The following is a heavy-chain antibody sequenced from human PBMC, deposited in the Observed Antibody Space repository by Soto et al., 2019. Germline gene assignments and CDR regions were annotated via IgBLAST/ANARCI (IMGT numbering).Heavy chain of an antibody. Sequence: GRSLRVSCAAAGGTFSSYGMRWVRQAPGKGLEWVAVISYDGSNKYYADSVKGRFTISRDNSNNTLYLQMNSLRAEDTAVYYCAKDRVRLGELSAHWGQGTLVTVSS. CDR1: GGTFSSYG. D-gene: IGHD3-16*02. V-gene: IGHV3-30*18. CDR2: ISYDGSNK. CDR3: AKDRVRLGELSAH. J-gene: IGHJ4*02.